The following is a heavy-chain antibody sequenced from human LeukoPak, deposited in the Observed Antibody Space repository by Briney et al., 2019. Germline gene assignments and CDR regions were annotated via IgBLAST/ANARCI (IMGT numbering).Heavy chain of an antibody. Sequence: ASVKVSCKASGYTFDKNHIRWVRQAPGQGPEWMGWINPKSGATDSAQQFQGRLTITRDTSIGTASMDLSGLRLDDTGIYYCARAGDESTGHYDSLHFWGQGTMVTVSS. CDR1: GYTFDKNH. CDR2: INPKSGAT. J-gene: IGHJ3*01. V-gene: IGHV1-2*02. CDR3: ARAGDESTGHYDSLHF. D-gene: IGHD2-8*02.